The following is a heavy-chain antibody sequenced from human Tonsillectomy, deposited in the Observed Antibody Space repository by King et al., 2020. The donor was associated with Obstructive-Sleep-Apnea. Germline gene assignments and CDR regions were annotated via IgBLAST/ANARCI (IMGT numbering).Heavy chain of an antibody. Sequence: QLQESGPGLVKPSETLSLTCSVSGGSMNTFYWSWIRQPAGKGLEGIGRNYTSGTTNCNPSLKSRVTMSVDTSKKQFSLKLSSVTAADTAVYYCAREFQDWGQGTLVTVSS. CDR1: GGSMNTFY. CDR2: NYTSGTT. J-gene: IGHJ1*01. CDR3: AREFQD. V-gene: IGHV4-4*07.